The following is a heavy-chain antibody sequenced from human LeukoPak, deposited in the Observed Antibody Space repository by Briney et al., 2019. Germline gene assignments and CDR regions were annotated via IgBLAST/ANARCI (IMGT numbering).Heavy chain of an antibody. J-gene: IGHJ4*02. CDR1: GGSISSSSYY. CDR2: IYYSGST. CDR3: ARLRGSSSGWYGVFY. D-gene: IGHD6-19*01. Sequence: PSESLSLTCTVSGGSISSSSYYWGWIRQPPGKGLEWIGSIYYSGSTYYNPSLKSRVTISVDTSKNQFSLKLSSVTAADTAVYYCARLRGSSSGWYGVFYWGQGTLVTVSS. V-gene: IGHV4-39*01.